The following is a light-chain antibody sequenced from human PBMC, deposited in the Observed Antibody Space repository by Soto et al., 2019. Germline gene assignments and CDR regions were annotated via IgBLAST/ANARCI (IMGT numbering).Light chain of an antibody. CDR3: SSYTIRSTVV. CDR1: SSDVGAYNY. V-gene: IGLV2-14*03. Sequence: QSVLTQPASVSGSPGQSITISCTGTSSDVGAYNYVSWYQHHPGKAPKLMIYDVANRPSGVSNRFSGSKSGNTASLTISGLPAEDEADYYCSSYTIRSTVVFGGGTKVTVL. J-gene: IGLJ2*01. CDR2: DVA.